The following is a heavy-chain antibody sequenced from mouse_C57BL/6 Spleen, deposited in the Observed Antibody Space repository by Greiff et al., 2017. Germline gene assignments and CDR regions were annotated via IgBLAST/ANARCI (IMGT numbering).Heavy chain of an antibody. Sequence: VQLQQSGPELVKPGASVKIPCKASGYAFSSSWMNWVKQRPGKGLEWIGRIYPGDGDTNYNGKFKGKATLTADKSSSTAYMQLSSLTSEDAAVYFCARGGAYWGQGTLVTVSA. CDR2: IYPGDGDT. V-gene: IGHV1-82*01. J-gene: IGHJ3*01. CDR1: GYAFSSSW. CDR3: ARGGAY.